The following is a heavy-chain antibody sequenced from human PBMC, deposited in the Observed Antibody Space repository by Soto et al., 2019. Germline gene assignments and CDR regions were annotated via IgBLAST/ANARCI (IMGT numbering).Heavy chain of an antibody. CDR2: ISWNSGSI. V-gene: IGHV3-9*01. CDR1: GFTFDDYA. J-gene: IGHJ4*02. CDR3: AKEGYVDWFPIPWAFDH. Sequence: GFTFDDYAMHWVRQAPGKGLEWVSGISWNSGSIGYADSVKGRFTISRDNAKNSLYLQMNSLRAEDQALYYCAKEGYVDWFPIPWAFDHGGQGTRVTVSS. D-gene: IGHD3-9*01.